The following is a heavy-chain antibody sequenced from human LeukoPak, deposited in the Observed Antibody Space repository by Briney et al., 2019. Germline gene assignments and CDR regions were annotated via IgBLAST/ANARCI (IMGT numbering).Heavy chain of an antibody. CDR1: GYTFTGYN. D-gene: IGHD6-13*01. CDR2: INPNSGGT. CDR3: ARVREAAAGPNWFDP. Sequence: ASVKVSCKASGYTFTGYNMHWVRQAPGQGLEWMGWINPNSGGTNYAQKFQGRVTMTRDTSISTAYMELSRLRSDDTAVYYCARVREAAAGPNWFDPWGQGTLVTVSS. J-gene: IGHJ5*02. V-gene: IGHV1-2*02.